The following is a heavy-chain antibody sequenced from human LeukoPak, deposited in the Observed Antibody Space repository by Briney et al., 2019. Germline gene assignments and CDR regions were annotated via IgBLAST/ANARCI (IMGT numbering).Heavy chain of an antibody. J-gene: IGHJ4*02. CDR1: GGSLSSGSYY. V-gene: IGHV4-61*01. CDR2: IYYSGST. Sequence: SETLSLTCTVSGGSLSSGSYYWSWLRQPPGTGLEGIGYIYYSGSTNYNPSLKSRVTISVDTSKNQFSLKLSSVTAADTAVYYCARAPYSYGWDWGQGTLVTVSS. D-gene: IGHD5-18*01. CDR3: ARAPYSYGWD.